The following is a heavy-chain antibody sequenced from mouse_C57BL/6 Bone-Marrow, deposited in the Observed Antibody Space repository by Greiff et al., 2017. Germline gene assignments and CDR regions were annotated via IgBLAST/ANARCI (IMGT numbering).Heavy chain of an antibody. CDR1: GFTFSDAW. CDR2: FRNKANNLAT. CDR3: TRAHNYGSPDWYFDV. V-gene: IGHV6-6*01. D-gene: IGHD1-1*01. Sequence: EVQLQESGGGLVQPGGPMKLSCAASGFTFSDAWMDWVRQSPEKGLGGVAEFRNKANNLATYYAEYVKGRFTISRDASKSSVYLQMKRLRAEHTGIYYCTRAHNYGSPDWYFDVWGTGTTVTVSS. J-gene: IGHJ1*03.